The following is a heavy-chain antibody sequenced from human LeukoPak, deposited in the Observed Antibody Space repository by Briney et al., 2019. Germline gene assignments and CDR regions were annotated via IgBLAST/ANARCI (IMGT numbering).Heavy chain of an antibody. CDR3: ARDMAPAKDYFDY. CDR1: GYTFTSYD. V-gene: IGHV1-8*02. J-gene: IGHJ4*02. CDR2: MNPNSGNT. D-gene: IGHD6-25*01. Sequence: ASVKVSCKASGYTFTSYDINWVRQATGQGLEWMGWMNPNSGNTGYAQKFQGRVTMTRDTSTSTVYMELSSLRSEDTAVYYCARDMAPAKDYFDYWGQGTLVTVSS.